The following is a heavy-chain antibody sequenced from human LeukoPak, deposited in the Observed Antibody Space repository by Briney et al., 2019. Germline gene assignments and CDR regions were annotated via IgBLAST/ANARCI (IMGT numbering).Heavy chain of an antibody. D-gene: IGHD4-17*01. Sequence: TSETLSLTWTVSGGSISSGDYYWSWIRQPPGKGLEWIGYIYYSGSTYYNPSLKSRVTISVDTSKNQFSLKLSSVTAADTAVYYCARKGQARHHDYGDYIHYWYFDLWGRGTLVTVSS. CDR1: GGSISSGDYY. J-gene: IGHJ2*01. V-gene: IGHV4-30-4*01. CDR2: IYYSGST. CDR3: ARKGQARHHDYGDYIHYWYFDL.